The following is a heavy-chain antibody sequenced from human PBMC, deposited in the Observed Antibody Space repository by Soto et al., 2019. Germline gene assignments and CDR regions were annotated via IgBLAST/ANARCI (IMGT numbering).Heavy chain of an antibody. CDR3: ARESRFLEWLSLNWFDP. D-gene: IGHD3-3*01. CDR2: INSDGSST. CDR1: GFTFSSDW. J-gene: IGHJ5*02. Sequence: PGGSLRLSCAASGFTFSSDWMHWVRQAPGKGLVWVSRINSDGSSTSYADSVKGRFTISRDNAKNSLYLQMNSLRDEDTAVYYCARESRFLEWLSLNWFDPWGQGTLVTVSS. V-gene: IGHV3-74*01.